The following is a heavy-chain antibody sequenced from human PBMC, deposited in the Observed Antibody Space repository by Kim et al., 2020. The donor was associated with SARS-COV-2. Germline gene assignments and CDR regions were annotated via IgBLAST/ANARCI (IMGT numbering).Heavy chain of an antibody. CDR3: ARDRIAVAGSFFY. D-gene: IGHD6-19*01. Sequence: SAQKLQGRVTMTTDTSTSTAYMELRSLRSDDTAVYYCARDRIAVAGSFFYWGQGTLVTVSS. V-gene: IGHV1-18*01. J-gene: IGHJ4*02.